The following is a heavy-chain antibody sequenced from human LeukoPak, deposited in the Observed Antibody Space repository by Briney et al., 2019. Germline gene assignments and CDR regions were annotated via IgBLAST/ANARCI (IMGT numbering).Heavy chain of an antibody. Sequence: GGSLRLSCAASGFTFSSYAMHWVRQAPGKGLEWVAVISYDGSNKYYADSVKGRFTISRDNSKNTLYLQMNSLRAEDTAVYYCARETFIAVAGTLDYWGQGTLVTVSS. V-gene: IGHV3-30-3*01. CDR3: ARETFIAVAGTLDY. J-gene: IGHJ4*02. D-gene: IGHD6-19*01. CDR2: ISYDGSNK. CDR1: GFTFSSYA.